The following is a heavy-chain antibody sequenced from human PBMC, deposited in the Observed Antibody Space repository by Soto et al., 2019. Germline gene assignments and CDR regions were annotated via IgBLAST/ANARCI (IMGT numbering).Heavy chain of an antibody. CDR3: ARGSEIVVVPAPPYYYMDV. CDR2: INHSGST. V-gene: IGHV4-34*01. J-gene: IGHJ6*03. D-gene: IGHD2-2*01. CDR1: GGSFSGYY. Sequence: SETLSLTCAVYGGSFSGYYWSWIRQPPGKGLEWIGEINHSGSTNYNPSLKSRVTISVDTSKNQFSLKLSSVTAADTAVYYCARGSEIVVVPAPPYYYMDVWGKGTTVTVSS.